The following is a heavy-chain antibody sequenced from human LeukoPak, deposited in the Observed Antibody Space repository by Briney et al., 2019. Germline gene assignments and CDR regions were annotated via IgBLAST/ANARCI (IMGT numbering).Heavy chain of an antibody. CDR1: GFTFSTYV. J-gene: IGHJ4*02. CDR2: ISSNGDNT. CDR3: VRGTGY. V-gene: IGHV3-64D*06. Sequence: GGSLRHSCSVSGFTFSTYVMHWVRQAPGKGLEYVSAISSNGDNTYYADSVKGRFTISRDNSKNTLYLQMSSLRADDTAVYYCVRGTGYWGQGTLVTVSS.